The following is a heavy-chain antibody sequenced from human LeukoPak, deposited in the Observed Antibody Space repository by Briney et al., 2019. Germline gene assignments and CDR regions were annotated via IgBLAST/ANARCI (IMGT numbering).Heavy chain of an antibody. J-gene: IGHJ4*02. Sequence: PGGSLRLSCAASGFTFSSYWMSWVRQAPGKGLEWVASIKQDGSEKYYVDSVKGRFTISRDNAKNSLYLQMNSLRAEDTAVYYCARDTIMITFGGVPDYWGQGTLVTVSS. V-gene: IGHV3-7*01. D-gene: IGHD3-16*01. CDR3: ARDTIMITFGGVPDY. CDR2: IKQDGSEK. CDR1: GFTFSSYW.